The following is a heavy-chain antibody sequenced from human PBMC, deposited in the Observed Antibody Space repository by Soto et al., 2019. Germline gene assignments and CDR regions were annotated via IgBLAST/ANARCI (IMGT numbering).Heavy chain of an antibody. D-gene: IGHD2-15*01. V-gene: IGHV3-23*01. CDR1: GFTFTNYA. Sequence: GSLRLSCAASGFTFTNYAMGWVRQAPGKGLEWVSVVSSGGSTYYADSVTGRFTVSRDNSKNTLSLQMNSLRAEDTAVYYCAKRRGAGGHFDYWGQGALVTVS. J-gene: IGHJ4*02. CDR2: VSSGGST. CDR3: AKRRGAGGHFDY.